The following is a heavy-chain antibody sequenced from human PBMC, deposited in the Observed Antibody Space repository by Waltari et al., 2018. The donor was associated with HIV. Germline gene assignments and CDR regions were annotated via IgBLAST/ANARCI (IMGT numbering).Heavy chain of an antibody. J-gene: IGHJ4*02. CDR2: IYYSGTT. CDR3: ARDLAYRYYFDY. V-gene: IGHV4-39*02. CDR1: GGSISSSSSS. Sequence: QLQLQESGPGLVKPSETLSLTCPVSGGSISSSSSSWGWIRQPPGKGLEWIGTIYYSGTTYYNPSLKSRVTISVDTSKKQFSLRLSSVTAADTAVYYCARDLAYRYYFDYWGQGTLVTVSS.